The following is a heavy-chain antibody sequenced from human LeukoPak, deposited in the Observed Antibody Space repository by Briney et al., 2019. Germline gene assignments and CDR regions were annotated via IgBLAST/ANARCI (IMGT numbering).Heavy chain of an antibody. V-gene: IGHV4-39*01. Sequence: SETLSLTCTVSGGSISSSSYYWGWIRQPPGKGLEWIGSIYYSGSTYYNPSLKSRVTISVDTYKNQFSLKLSSVTAADTAVYYCAGASVAVLDYWGQGTLVTVSS. D-gene: IGHD2-15*01. CDR3: AGASVAVLDY. J-gene: IGHJ4*02. CDR2: IYYSGST. CDR1: GGSISSSSYY.